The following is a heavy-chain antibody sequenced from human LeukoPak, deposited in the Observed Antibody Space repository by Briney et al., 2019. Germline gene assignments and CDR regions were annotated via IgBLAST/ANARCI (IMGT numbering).Heavy chain of an antibody. CDR2: IIPIFGTA. Sequence: SVKVSCKASGGTFSSYAISWVRQAPGQGLEWMGGIIPIFGTANYAQKFQGRVTITADESTSTAYMELSGLRSEDTAVYYCASGLDYGDYGVYYYYYGMDVWGQGTTVTVSS. V-gene: IGHV1-69*13. CDR1: GGTFSSYA. D-gene: IGHD4-17*01. CDR3: ASGLDYGDYGVYYYYYGMDV. J-gene: IGHJ6*02.